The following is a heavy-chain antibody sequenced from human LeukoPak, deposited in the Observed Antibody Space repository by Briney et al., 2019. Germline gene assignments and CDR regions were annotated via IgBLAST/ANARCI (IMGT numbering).Heavy chain of an antibody. Sequence: GASVKVSCKASGGTFSSSGVSWVRQAPGRGVEWIGGFIPVLGPPSYARKFQGRVTISLDESRTTADLELSSLKSGDTAVYYCARDRRLETISYFDYWGQGTLVTVSS. CDR1: GGTFSSSG. CDR3: ARDRRLETISYFDY. V-gene: IGHV1-69*13. J-gene: IGHJ4*02. D-gene: IGHD1-1*01. CDR2: FIPVLGPP.